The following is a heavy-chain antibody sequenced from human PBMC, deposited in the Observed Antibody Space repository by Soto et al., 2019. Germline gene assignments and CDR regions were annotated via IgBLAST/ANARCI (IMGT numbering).Heavy chain of an antibody. CDR1: GYTFTGYY. D-gene: IGHD5-18*01. Sequence: PGESLKISCKGSGYTFTGYYMHWVRQAPGQGLEWMGWINPNSGGTNYAQKFQGRVTMTRDTSISTAYMELSRLRSDDTAVYYCARDEARSYGYYYYGMDVWGQGTTVTVSS. CDR2: INPNSGGT. CDR3: ARDEARSYGYYYYGMDV. J-gene: IGHJ6*02. V-gene: IGHV1-2*02.